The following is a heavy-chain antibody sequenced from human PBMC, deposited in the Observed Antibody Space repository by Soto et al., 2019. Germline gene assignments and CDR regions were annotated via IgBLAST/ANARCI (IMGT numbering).Heavy chain of an antibody. Sequence: GGSLRLSCAVSGFIFSNYAMSWVRQAPGKGLEWVAVISRDGSSKYYGDSVKGRFTVSRDNSNNTLYLSMTSLRPDDTAVFYCARSRNGAVPDSINFWGQGTLVTVSS. CDR1: GFIFSNYA. CDR3: ARSRNGAVPDSINF. CDR2: ISRDGSSK. D-gene: IGHD2-8*01. J-gene: IGHJ4*02. V-gene: IGHV3-23*03.